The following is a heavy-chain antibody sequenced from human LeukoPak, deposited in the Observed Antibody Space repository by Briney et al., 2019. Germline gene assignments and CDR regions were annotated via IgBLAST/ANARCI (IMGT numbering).Heavy chain of an antibody. Sequence: GESLKISCKGSGYNFTSYWIGWVRQMPGKGLEWMGIIYPGDSDTRYSPSFQGQVTISADKSISTAYLQWSSLKASDTAMYYCARNGRAQRYYYYMDVWGKGTTVTISS. CDR3: ARNGRAQRYYYYMDV. CDR2: IYPGDSDT. J-gene: IGHJ6*03. CDR1: GYNFTSYW. V-gene: IGHV5-51*01.